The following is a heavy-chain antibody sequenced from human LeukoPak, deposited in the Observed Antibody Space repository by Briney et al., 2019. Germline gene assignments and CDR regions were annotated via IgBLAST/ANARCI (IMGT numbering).Heavy chain of an antibody. J-gene: IGHJ4*02. CDR3: ATANGDYVDY. Sequence: SETLSLTCTVSGASISSPYWSWIRQPPEKGLEWIGYIYDSGSTNCNPSLRSRVTISVDTSKSQFSLKLSSVTAADAAVYYCATANGDYVDYWGQGTPVTVSS. D-gene: IGHD4-17*01. CDR1: GASISSPY. CDR2: IYDSGST. V-gene: IGHV4-59*08.